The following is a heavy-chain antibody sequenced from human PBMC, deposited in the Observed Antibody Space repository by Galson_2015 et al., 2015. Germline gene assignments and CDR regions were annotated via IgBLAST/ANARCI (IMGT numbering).Heavy chain of an antibody. J-gene: IGHJ6*02. V-gene: IGHV3-53*01. CDR3: ATTFYDFWSGYASVPNYYYYYGMDV. D-gene: IGHD3-3*01. CDR1: GFTVSSNY. Sequence: SLRLSCAASGFTVSSNYMSWVRQAPGKGLEWVSVIYSGGSTYYADSVKGRFTISRDNSKNTLYLQMNSLGAEDTAVYYCATTFYDFWSGYASVPNYYYYYGMDVWGQGTTVTVSS. CDR2: IYSGGST.